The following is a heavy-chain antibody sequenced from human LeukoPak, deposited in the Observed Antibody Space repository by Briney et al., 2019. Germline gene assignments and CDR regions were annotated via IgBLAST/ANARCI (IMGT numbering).Heavy chain of an antibody. CDR3: ARYYYGSGSYYNVGYYYYMDV. V-gene: IGHV4-30-4*08. CDR1: GGSISSGDYY. Sequence: SQTLSPTCTVSGGSISSGDYYWRWIRQPPGKGLEWIGYIYYSGSTYYNPSLKSRVTISVDTSKNQFSLKLSSVTAADTAVYYCARYYYGSGSYYNVGYYYYMDVWGKGTRSPSP. D-gene: IGHD3-10*01. CDR2: IYYSGST. J-gene: IGHJ6*03.